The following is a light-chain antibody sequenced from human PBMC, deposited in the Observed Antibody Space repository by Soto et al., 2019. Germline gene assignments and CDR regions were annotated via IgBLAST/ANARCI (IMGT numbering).Light chain of an antibody. Sequence: EILMTQSPVTLSVSPGERATLSCRASQSVSSNLAWYQQKPGQAPSLLIYGASNRATGIPARFSGSGSGTDFTLTISSLEPEDFAVYYCQQRSNWWTFGQGTKVDIK. CDR1: QSVSSN. CDR3: QQRSNWWT. J-gene: IGKJ1*01. CDR2: GAS. V-gene: IGKV3-11*01.